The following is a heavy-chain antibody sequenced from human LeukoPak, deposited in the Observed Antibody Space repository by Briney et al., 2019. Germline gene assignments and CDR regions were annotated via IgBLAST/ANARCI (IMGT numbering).Heavy chain of an antibody. CDR3: ARDDQLRYFGSSAPDY. CDR1: GFTFSSYA. J-gene: IGHJ4*02. V-gene: IGHV3-30-3*01. CDR2: ISYDGSNK. D-gene: IGHD3-9*01. Sequence: PGRSLRLSCAASGFTFSSYAMHWVRQAPGKGLEWVAVISYDGSNKYYADSVKGRFTISRDNSKNTLYLQMNSLRAEDTAVYYCARDDQLRYFGSSAPDYWGQGTLVTVSS.